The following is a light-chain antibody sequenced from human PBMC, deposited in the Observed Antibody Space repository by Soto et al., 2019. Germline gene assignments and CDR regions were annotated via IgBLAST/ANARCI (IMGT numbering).Light chain of an antibody. CDR3: QQYGSSGT. CDR2: GAS. CDR1: QSISTN. J-gene: IGKJ1*01. Sequence: TQSPATLSVSPGERVSLSCRASQSISTNLAWYQQKPGQAPRLLIYGASTRDTHIPDRFSGGGSGTDFTLTISRLEPEDFAVYYCQQYGSSGTFGQGTKVDIK. V-gene: IGKV3-20*01.